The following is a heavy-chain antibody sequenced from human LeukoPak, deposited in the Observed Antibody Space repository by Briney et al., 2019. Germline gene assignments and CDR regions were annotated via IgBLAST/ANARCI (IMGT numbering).Heavy chain of an antibody. D-gene: IGHD2-15*01. J-gene: IGHJ4*02. CDR2: INPGGGRT. CDR1: GYTFTDYY. Sequence: GASVKVSCKASGYTFTDYYVHWVRRAPGLGLEWMGVINPGGGRTTYAQKFQDRVNMTRDTSTSTVYMELSGLTSADMAVYFCARVTSPARRGRTLVAAAATPFDYWGQGTLVTVSS. CDR3: ARVTSPARRGRTLVAAAATPFDY. V-gene: IGHV1-46*01.